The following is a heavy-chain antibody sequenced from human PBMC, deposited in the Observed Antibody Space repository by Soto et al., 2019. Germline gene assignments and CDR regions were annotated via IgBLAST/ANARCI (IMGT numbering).Heavy chain of an antibody. D-gene: IGHD1-1*01. CDR1: GDSVRGGTHY. V-gene: IGHV4-61*03. CDR2: ITYSGSA. CDR3: ATAKVAPLPTM. J-gene: IGHJ4*01. Sequence: PSETLSLTCTVSGDSVRGGTHYWTWIRQPPGKGLEWVGYITYSGSANYNPSLKGRVTISLDTSKNHFSLRLISVTAADTAVYSCATAKVAPLPTMWGHGTLVTVSS.